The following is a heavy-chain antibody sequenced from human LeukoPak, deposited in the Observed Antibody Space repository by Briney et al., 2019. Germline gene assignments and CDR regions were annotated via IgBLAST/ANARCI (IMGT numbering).Heavy chain of an antibody. CDR3: ARLQVGYYYYGMDV. CDR2: IYYSGST. Sequence: PSETLSLTCTVSGGSISSYYWSWIRQPPGKGLEWIGYIYYSGSTNYNPSLKSRVTISVDTSKNQFSLKLSSVTAADTAVYYCARLQVGYYYYGMDVWGQGTTVTVSS. D-gene: IGHD3-10*01. V-gene: IGHV4-59*08. J-gene: IGHJ6*02. CDR1: GGSISSYY.